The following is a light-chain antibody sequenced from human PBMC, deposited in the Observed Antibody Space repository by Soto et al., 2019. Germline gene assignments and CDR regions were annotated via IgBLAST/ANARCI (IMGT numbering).Light chain of an antibody. CDR3: QKYNSAPVAT. CDR2: AAS. V-gene: IGKV1-27*01. J-gene: IGKJ4*01. CDR1: QGISNY. Sequence: DIQMTQSPSSLSASVGDRVTITCRASQGISNYLAWYQQKPGKVPKLLIYAASTLQSGVPSRFSGSGSGTDFTLNISSLQPEDVATYYCQKYNSAPVATFGGGNKVELK.